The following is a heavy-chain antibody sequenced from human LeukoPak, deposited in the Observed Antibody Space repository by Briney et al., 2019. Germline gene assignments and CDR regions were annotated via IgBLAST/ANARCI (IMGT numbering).Heavy chain of an antibody. D-gene: IGHD2-21*02. J-gene: IGHJ3*02. CDR1: GDSISTSNSY. V-gene: IGHV4-39*07. Sequence: SETLSLTCTVSGDSISTSNSYWGWIRQPPGKGLEWIGSIYYSGNTYYNASLKSRVTISVDTSKNQFSLKLSSVTAADTAVYYCASGYCGGACQLGGVDMWGQGTMVTVSS. CDR3: ASGYCGGACQLGGVDM. CDR2: IYYSGNT.